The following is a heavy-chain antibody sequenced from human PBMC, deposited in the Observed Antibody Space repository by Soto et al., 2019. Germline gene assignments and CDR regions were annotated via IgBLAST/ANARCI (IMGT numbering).Heavy chain of an antibody. CDR3: VREVCTFVDCVSRGWFDP. D-gene: IGHD3-3*02. CDR2: VNDDGSRI. J-gene: IGHJ5*02. V-gene: IGHV3-74*01. CDR1: GFTLGPYW. Sequence: EVQLVQSGGGLVQPGGSLRLSCEASGFTLGPYWIHWVRQVPGKGLVWVSRVNDDGSRILYADSVKGRFTISRDSAKNTVHLQMNSLTSADTAVYYCVREVCTFVDCVSRGWFDPWGQGTLVTVSP.